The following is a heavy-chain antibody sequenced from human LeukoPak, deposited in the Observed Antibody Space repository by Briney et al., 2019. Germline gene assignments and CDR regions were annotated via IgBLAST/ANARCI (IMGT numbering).Heavy chain of an antibody. CDR2: ISGSGDST. CDR3: AKIMRYYYYGMDV. V-gene: IGHV3-23*01. J-gene: IGHJ6*02. CDR1: GFTFSSYA. D-gene: IGHD2-8*01. Sequence: GGSLRLFCAASGFTFSSYAMSWVRQAPGKGLEWVSGISGSGDSTHYADSVKGRFTISRDNSKNTLYLQMNSLRAEDTALYYCAKIMRYYYYGMDVWGQGTTVTVSS.